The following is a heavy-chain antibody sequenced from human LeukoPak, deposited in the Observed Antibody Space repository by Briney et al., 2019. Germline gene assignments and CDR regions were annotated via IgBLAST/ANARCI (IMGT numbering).Heavy chain of an antibody. CDR1: GSTFTSYY. CDR2: INPSGGST. D-gene: IGHD6-13*01. J-gene: IGHJ4*02. Sequence: ASVKVSCKASGSTFTSYYMHWVRQPPGQGLEWLGIINPSGGSTSYAQKFQGRVTITRDTSTSTVYMELSSLRSEDTAVYYCARDPAAGFDYFDYWGQGTLVTVSS. V-gene: IGHV1-46*01. CDR3: ARDPAAGFDYFDY.